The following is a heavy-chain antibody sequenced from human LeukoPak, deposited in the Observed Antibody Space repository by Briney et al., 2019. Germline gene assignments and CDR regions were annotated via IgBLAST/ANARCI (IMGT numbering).Heavy chain of an antibody. J-gene: IGHJ4*02. CDR2: MNPNSGNT. Sequence: AASVKVSCKASGYTFTSYDINWVRQATGQGLEWMGWMNPNSGNTGYAQKFQGRVTMTRNTSISTAYMELSSLRSEDTAVYYCARGLAYCGGDCYDYWGQGTLVTVSS. CDR3: ARGLAYCGGDCYDY. CDR1: GYTFTSYD. D-gene: IGHD2-21*01. V-gene: IGHV1-8*01.